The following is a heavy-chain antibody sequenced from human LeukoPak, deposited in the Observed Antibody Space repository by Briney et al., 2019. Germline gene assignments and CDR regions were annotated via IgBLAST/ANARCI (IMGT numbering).Heavy chain of an antibody. D-gene: IGHD1-26*01. CDR2: ISSSSSYI. J-gene: IGHJ3*02. CDR3: ARCIGLRGSYYVDAFDI. Sequence: GGSLRLSCAASGFTFSSYSMNWVRQAPGKGLEWVSSISSSSSYIYYADSVKGRFTISRDNAKNSLYLQMNSLRAEDTALYYCARCIGLRGSYYVDAFDIWGQGTMVTVSS. CDR1: GFTFSSYS. V-gene: IGHV3-21*01.